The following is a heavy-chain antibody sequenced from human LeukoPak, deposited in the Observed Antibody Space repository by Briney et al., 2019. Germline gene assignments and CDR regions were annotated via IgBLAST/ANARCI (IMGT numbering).Heavy chain of an antibody. D-gene: IGHD6-19*01. J-gene: IGHJ4*02. CDR2: ISAHNGNT. Sequence: ASVKVSCKASGYTFTIYGVSWVRQAPGQRLEWMGWISAHNGNTNYAQKLQGRVTMTTDTSTRTAYMELRGLRSEDTAIYFCARNSHGYGSGWQQFNFDYWGQGTLVTVS. CDR3: ARNSHGYGSGWQQFNFDY. CDR1: GYTFTIYG. V-gene: IGHV1-18*01.